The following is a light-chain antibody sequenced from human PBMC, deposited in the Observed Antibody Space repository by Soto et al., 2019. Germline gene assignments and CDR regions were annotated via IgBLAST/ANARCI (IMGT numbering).Light chain of an antibody. V-gene: IGKV3D-20*02. CDR1: QSINSNY. J-gene: IGKJ5*01. CDR2: GTS. CDR3: QQRKNWPPIT. Sequence: EIVLTQSPGTLSLSPGERATLSCRASQSINSNYLAWYQQKPGQAPRLLIYGTSSRATGIPDRFSGSGSGTDFGLTINRLEPEDSAVYYCQQRKNWPPITFGQGTRLEIK.